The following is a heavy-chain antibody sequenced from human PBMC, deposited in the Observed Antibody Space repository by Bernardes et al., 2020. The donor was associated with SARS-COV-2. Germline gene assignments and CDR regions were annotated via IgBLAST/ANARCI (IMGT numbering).Heavy chain of an antibody. CDR1: GFTFDDYA. CDR2: ISWNSGSI. J-gene: IGHJ4*02. CDR3: AKDISTSGHYYFDY. D-gene: IGHD6-19*01. Sequence: SLRLSCAASGFTFDDYAMHWVRQAPGKGLEWVSGISWNSGSIGYADSVKGRFTISRDNAKNSLYLQMNSLGAEDTALYYCAKDISTSGHYYFDYWGQGTLVTVSS. V-gene: IGHV3-9*01.